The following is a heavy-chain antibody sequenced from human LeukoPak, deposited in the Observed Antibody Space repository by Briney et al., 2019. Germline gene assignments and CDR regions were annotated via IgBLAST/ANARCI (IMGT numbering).Heavy chain of an antibody. CDR3: AREQDYSNHFDY. CDR2: ISSSSSYI. D-gene: IGHD4-11*01. V-gene: IGHV3-21*01. CDR1: GFTFSSYS. Sequence: PGGSLRLSCAASGFTFSSYSMNWVRQAPGKGLEWVSSISSSSSYIYYADSVKGRFTISRDNAKNSLYLQMNSLRAEDTAVHYCAREQDYSNHFDYWGQGTLVTVSS. J-gene: IGHJ4*02.